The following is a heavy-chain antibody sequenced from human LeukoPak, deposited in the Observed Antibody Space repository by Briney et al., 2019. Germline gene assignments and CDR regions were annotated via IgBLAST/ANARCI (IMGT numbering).Heavy chain of an antibody. CDR3: ATSHRNILTGDFDY. CDR2: ISSSSSYI. CDR1: GFTFSSYS. J-gene: IGHJ4*02. D-gene: IGHD3-9*01. Sequence: GGSLRLSCAASGFTFSSYSMNWVRQAPGKGLEWVSSISSSSSYIYYADSVKGRFTISRDNAKNPLYLQMNSLRAEDTAVYYCATSHRNILTGDFDYWGQGTLVTVSS. V-gene: IGHV3-21*01.